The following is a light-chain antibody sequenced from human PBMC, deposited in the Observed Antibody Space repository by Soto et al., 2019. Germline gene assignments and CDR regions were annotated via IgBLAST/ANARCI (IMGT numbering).Light chain of an antibody. V-gene: IGLV2-14*01. CDR3: ISYRTMTTLV. CDR1: SSDIGGYNF. CDR2: EVT. Sequence: QSALTQPASVSGSPGQSITISCTGTSSDIGGYNFVSWYQQHPGKAPKLMIYEVTNRPSGISNRFSGSKSGNTASLTISGVQPEDEADYYCISYRTMTTLVFGGGTKVTV. J-gene: IGLJ2*01.